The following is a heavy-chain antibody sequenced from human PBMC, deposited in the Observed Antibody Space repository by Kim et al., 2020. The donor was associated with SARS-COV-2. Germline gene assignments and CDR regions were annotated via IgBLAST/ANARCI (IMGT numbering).Heavy chain of an antibody. V-gene: IGHV3-30*04. J-gene: IGHJ4*02. CDR2: ISSDGFNK. CDR1: GFTFSSHT. Sequence: GGSLRLSCAASGFTFSSHTMHWVRQAPGKGLEWVAGISSDGFNKYYIDSVKGRFIISRDNSKNTLSLQMNTMRPDDTGVYYCARREAFDSWGQGILVTVS. CDR3: ARREAFDS.